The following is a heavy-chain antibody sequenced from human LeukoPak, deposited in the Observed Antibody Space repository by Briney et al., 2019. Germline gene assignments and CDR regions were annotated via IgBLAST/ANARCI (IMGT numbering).Heavy chain of an antibody. CDR1: GFTFSSYS. D-gene: IGHD2-2*01. V-gene: IGHV3-21*01. CDR2: ISSRSSYI. CDR3: ARDMRLRAFDI. J-gene: IGHJ3*02. Sequence: GGSLRLSCAASGFTFSSYSMNWVRQAPGKGLEWVSSISSRSSYIYYADSVKSRFTISRDNAKNSLYLQMNSLRAEDTAVYYCARDMRLRAFDIWGQGTMVTVSS.